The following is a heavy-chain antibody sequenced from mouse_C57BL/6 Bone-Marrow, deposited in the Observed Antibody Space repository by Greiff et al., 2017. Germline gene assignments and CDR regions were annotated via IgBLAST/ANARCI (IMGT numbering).Heavy chain of an antibody. Sequence: EVKLVESGGGLVQPGDSLSLSCAASGFTFTDYYMSWVRQPPGKALEWLGFIRNKANGYTTEYSASVKGRFTISRDNSQSILYLQMNALRAEDSATYYCARYETMGFDYWGQGTTLTVSS. D-gene: IGHD1-1*02. CDR2: IRNKANGYTT. J-gene: IGHJ2*01. V-gene: IGHV7-3*01. CDR3: ARYETMGFDY. CDR1: GFTFTDYY.